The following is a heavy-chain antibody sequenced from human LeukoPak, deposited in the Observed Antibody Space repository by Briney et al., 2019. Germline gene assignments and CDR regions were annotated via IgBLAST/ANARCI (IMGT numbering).Heavy chain of an antibody. CDR3: AKDMDPGGIVVVPAAMGPDY. CDR2: ISGSGGST. D-gene: IGHD2-2*01. J-gene: IGHJ4*02. V-gene: IGHV3-23*01. CDR1: GFTFSSYA. Sequence: GGSLRLSCAASGFTFSSYAMSWVRQAPGKGLEWVSAISGSGGSTYYADSVKGRFTISRDNSKNTLYLQMNSLRAEDTAVYYCAKDMDPGGIVVVPAAMGPDYWGQGTLVTVSS.